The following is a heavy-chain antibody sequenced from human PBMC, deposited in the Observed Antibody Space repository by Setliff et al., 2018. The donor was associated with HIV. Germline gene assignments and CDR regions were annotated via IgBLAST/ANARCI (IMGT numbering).Heavy chain of an antibody. V-gene: IGHV4-59*01. CDR1: GGSISSYY. D-gene: IGHD3-3*01. CDR3: ARVSDDTYYNFWSVYSDAYYFDY. CDR2: IYYSGST. J-gene: IGHJ4*02. Sequence: PSETLSLTCTVSGGSISSYYWSWIRQPPGKGLEWIGYIYYSGSTNYNPSLKSRVTISVDTSKNQFSLKLSSVTAADTAVYYCARVSDDTYYNFWSVYSDAYYFDYWGQGTLVTVSS.